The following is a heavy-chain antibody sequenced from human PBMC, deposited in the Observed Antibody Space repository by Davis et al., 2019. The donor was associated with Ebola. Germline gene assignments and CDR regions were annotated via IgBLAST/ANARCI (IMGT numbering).Heavy chain of an antibody. CDR2: ISNGGYDT. D-gene: IGHD1-1*01. Sequence: GESLKISCAASGFTFSSYYMDWVRQAPGKGLEWVSTISNGGYDTYYADSVKGRFTISRDNSQSIMYLQVNNLRAEDTAMYFCAREGRPTTEGGTEIPRFWGQGTLVTVSS. CDR3: AREGRPTTEGGTEIPRF. V-gene: IGHV3-21*04. CDR1: GFTFSSYY. J-gene: IGHJ4*02.